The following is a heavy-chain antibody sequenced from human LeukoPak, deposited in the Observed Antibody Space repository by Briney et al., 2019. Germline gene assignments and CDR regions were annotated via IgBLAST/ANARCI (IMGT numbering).Heavy chain of an antibody. D-gene: IGHD4-23*01. CDR2: IYPGDSDT. Sequence: GESLKISCKGSGYSFTSYWSGWVRPLPGKGLEWMGIIYPGDSDTRYSPSFQGQVTISADKSINTAYLQWSSLKTSDTAMYYCARLGSNSLDYWGQGTLVTVSS. CDR3: ARLGSNSLDY. V-gene: IGHV5-51*01. J-gene: IGHJ4*02. CDR1: GYSFTSYW.